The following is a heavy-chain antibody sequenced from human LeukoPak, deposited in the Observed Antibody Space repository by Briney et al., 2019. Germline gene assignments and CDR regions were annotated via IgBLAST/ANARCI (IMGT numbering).Heavy chain of an antibody. CDR3: ARDKGSRFLEWLLYLDY. D-gene: IGHD3-3*01. CDR2: ISSSSSYI. Sequence: GGSLRLSCAASGFTFSSYSMNWVRQAPGKGLEWVSSISSSSSYIYYADSVKGRFTISRDNAKNSLYLQMNSLRAEDTAVYYCARDKGSRFLEWLLYLDYWGQGTLVTVSS. V-gene: IGHV3-21*01. CDR1: GFTFSSYS. J-gene: IGHJ4*02.